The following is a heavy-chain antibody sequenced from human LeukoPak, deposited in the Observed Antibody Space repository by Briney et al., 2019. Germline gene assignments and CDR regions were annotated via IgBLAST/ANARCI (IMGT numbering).Heavy chain of an antibody. Sequence: SETLSLTCTLSGGSVTSSSYFWGWIRQPPGKGLEWIGSISYSGATYYNPSLKNRASISVHTSKNQFSLKLSSVTAADTAVYYCARDGFYYHYYMDVWGEGTTVIVSS. CDR1: GGSVTSSSYF. V-gene: IGHV4-39*07. J-gene: IGHJ6*03. CDR2: ISYSGAT. CDR3: ARDGFYYHYYMDV. D-gene: IGHD1-14*01.